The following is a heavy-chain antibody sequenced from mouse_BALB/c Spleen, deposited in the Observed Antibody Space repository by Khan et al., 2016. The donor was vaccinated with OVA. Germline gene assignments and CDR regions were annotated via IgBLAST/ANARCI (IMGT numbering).Heavy chain of an antibody. J-gene: IGHJ3*01. D-gene: IGHD1-1*01. Sequence: EVELVESGGGLVKPGGPLKLSCAASGFTFSSYAMSWVRQTPEKRLEWVATISSVGDYTYYPDSLKGRFTISRDNAKNTLSLQMSSLRSEDTARNYCARHNYGPFAFWGQGTLVTVSA. CDR1: GFTFSSYA. CDR3: ARHNYGPFAF. V-gene: IGHV5-9-3*01. CDR2: ISSVGDYT.